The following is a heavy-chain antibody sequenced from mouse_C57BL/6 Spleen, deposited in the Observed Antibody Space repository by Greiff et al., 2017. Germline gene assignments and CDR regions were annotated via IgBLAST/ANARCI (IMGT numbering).Heavy chain of an antibody. CDR1: GFTFSDYG. CDR2: ISSGSSTI. CDR3: AGEGLRAWFAY. D-gene: IGHD2-4*01. V-gene: IGHV5-17*01. J-gene: IGHJ3*01. Sequence: EVKLVESGGGLVKPGGSLKLSCAASGFTFSDYGMHWVRQAPEKGLEWVAYISSGSSTIYYADTVKGRFTISRDNAKNTLFLQMTSLRSEDTAMYYCAGEGLRAWFAYWGQGTLVTVSA.